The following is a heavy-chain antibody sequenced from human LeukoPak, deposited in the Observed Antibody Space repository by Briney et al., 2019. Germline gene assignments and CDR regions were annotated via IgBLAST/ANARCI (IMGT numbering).Heavy chain of an antibody. D-gene: IGHD2/OR15-2a*01. CDR2: IYYSGGT. Sequence: SETLSLTCTVSGGSISSYYWSWIRQPPGKGLEWIGYIYYSGGTNYNPSLKSRVTISVDTSKNQFSLKLSSVTAADTAVYYCARLNRAAFDIWGQGTMVTVSS. J-gene: IGHJ3*02. V-gene: IGHV4-59*08. CDR3: ARLNRAAFDI. CDR1: GGSISSYY.